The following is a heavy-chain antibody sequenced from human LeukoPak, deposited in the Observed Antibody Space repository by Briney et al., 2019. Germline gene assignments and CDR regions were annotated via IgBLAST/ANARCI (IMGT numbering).Heavy chain of an antibody. CDR1: GYIFTGYY. Sequence: ASVKVSCKTSGYIFTGYYMHWVRQAPGQGLEWMGWINPNSGGTNYAQKFQGRVTMTRDTSISTAYMELSRLRSDDTAVYYCARAYGSGSYFPDYWGQGTLVTVSS. D-gene: IGHD3-10*01. CDR3: ARAYGSGSYFPDY. CDR2: INPNSGGT. V-gene: IGHV1-2*02. J-gene: IGHJ4*02.